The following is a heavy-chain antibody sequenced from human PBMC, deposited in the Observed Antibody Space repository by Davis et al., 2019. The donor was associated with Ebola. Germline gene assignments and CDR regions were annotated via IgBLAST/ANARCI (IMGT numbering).Heavy chain of an antibody. Sequence: SETLSLTCTASGGSISSSSYYWGWIRQPPGKGLEWIGSIYYSGSTYYNPSLKSRVTISVDTSKNQFSLKLSSVTAADTAVYYCARKAAYFYSFDYWGQGTLVTVSS. CDR3: ARKAAYFYSFDY. J-gene: IGHJ4*02. CDR2: IYYSGST. CDR1: GGSISSSSYY. V-gene: IGHV4-39*01. D-gene: IGHD3-16*01.